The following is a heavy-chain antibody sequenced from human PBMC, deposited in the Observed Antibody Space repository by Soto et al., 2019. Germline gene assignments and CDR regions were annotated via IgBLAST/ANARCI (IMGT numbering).Heavy chain of an antibody. CDR1: DSTFTGYT. Sequence: QVHLVQSETEVQEPGASVTVSCKTSDSTFTGYTINWVRQAPGQGLEWLGWISSLNGNTNYARKYQGILTMTTNTSATTAYKELRSLRSDDTAVDFCARGTVTSGRWFGPWGQGTLVTVSS. CDR3: ARGTVTSGRWFGP. V-gene: IGHV1-18*04. J-gene: IGHJ5*02. D-gene: IGHD4-17*01. CDR2: ISSLNGNT.